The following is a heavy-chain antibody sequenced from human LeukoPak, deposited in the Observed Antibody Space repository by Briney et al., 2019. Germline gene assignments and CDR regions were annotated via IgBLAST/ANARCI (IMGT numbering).Heavy chain of an antibody. CDR3: ARVGSGTTRDY. CDR2: ISNDGSTS. CDR1: GFTFSTYW. J-gene: IGHJ4*02. Sequence: PGGSLRLSCAASGFTFSTYWMHWVRQAPGKGLVWVSRISNDGSTSSYADSVKGRFTISRDNAKNTLYLQMNSLRAEDTAVYYCARVGSGTTRDYWGQGTLVTVSS. D-gene: IGHD1-14*01. V-gene: IGHV3-74*01.